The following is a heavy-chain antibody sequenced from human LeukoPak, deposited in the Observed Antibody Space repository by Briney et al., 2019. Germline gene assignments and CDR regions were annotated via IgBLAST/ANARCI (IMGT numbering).Heavy chain of an antibody. D-gene: IGHD3-10*02. CDR1: GGSFSNYY. Sequence: KTSETLSLTCAVYGGSFSNYYWSWIRQPPGKGLEWIGEINHSGSTNYNPSLRSRVTISVDSSKHQFSLKLSSVTAADTAVYYCRCSGSSYYYYYMDVWGKGTTVTISS. CDR3: RCSGSSYYYYYMDV. CDR2: INHSGST. V-gene: IGHV4-34*01. J-gene: IGHJ6*03.